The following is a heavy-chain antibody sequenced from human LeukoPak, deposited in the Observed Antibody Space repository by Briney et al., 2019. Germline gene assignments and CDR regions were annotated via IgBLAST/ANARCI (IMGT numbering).Heavy chain of an antibody. CDR2: INHSGST. V-gene: IGHV4-34*01. J-gene: IGHJ4*02. D-gene: IGHD3-22*01. CDR3: ARGSDYFDSSGLGY. CDR1: GGSFSGYY. Sequence: SETLSLTCAVYGGSFSGYYWSWIRQPPGKGLEWIGEINHSGSTNYNPSLNSRVTISIDTSKNQFSLKLSFVTAADTAVYYCARGSDYFDSSGLGYWGQGTLVTVSS.